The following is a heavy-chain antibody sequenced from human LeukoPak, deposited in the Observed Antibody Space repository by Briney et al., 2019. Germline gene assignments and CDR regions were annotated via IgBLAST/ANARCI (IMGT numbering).Heavy chain of an antibody. Sequence: SETLSLTCGVSGGSISSTNWWSWVRQPPGQGLEWIGEISLTGRTNYNPSLDGRVTMSLDESSNQLSLNLTSVTAADTAIYYWSRESGAFCAFDYWRQGTLVIVAS. CDR3: SRESGAFCAFDY. J-gene: IGHJ4*02. D-gene: IGHD1-26*01. V-gene: IGHV4-4*02. CDR2: ISLTGRT. CDR1: GGSISSTNW.